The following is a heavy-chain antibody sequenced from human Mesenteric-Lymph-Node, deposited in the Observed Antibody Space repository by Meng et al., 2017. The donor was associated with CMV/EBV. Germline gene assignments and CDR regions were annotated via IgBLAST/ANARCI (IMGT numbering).Heavy chain of an antibody. J-gene: IGHJ4*02. V-gene: IGHV1-69*05. CDR1: GGTFSSYA. CDR3: ARGKWELLPSFDY. D-gene: IGHD1-26*01. CDR2: IIPIFGTA. Sequence: SVKVSCKASGGTFSSYAISWVRQAPGQGLEWMGGIIPIFGTANYAQKFQGRVTITTDESTSTAYMELSSLRSEDTAVYYCARGKWELLPSFDYWGQGTLVTVSS.